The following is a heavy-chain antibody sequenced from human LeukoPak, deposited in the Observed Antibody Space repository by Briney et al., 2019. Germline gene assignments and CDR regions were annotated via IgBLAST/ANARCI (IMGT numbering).Heavy chain of an antibody. CDR3: AREGSYCVGGDCYSFDF. D-gene: IGHD2-21*02. V-gene: IGHV1-2*02. CDR2: MHAGNGNT. J-gene: IGHJ4*02. Sequence: GASVKVSFKSSGYRFISHYIHWVRQAPGLGPEWLGWMHAGNGNTRYPAKFEGRVTMTRDTYSNTAYMDLTSLTSDDTAIYYCAREGSYCVGGDCYSFDFWGQGTLITVSS. CDR1: GYRFISHY.